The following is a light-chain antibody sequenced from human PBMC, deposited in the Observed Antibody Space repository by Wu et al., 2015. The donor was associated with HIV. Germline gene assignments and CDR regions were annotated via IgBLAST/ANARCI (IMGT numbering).Light chain of an antibody. J-gene: IGKJ2*01. V-gene: IGKV1-39*01. CDR1: QNVRVF. CDR2: GTS. CDR3: QQSLVVPYT. Sequence: DVQMTQSPISLSASVGDRVTITCRTSQNVRVFLNWYQQKPGRAPTLLIFGTSTLQNGVPSRFSGSGSGTDFTLTISSLQPEDFATYFCQQSLVVPYTFGQGTKVEIK.